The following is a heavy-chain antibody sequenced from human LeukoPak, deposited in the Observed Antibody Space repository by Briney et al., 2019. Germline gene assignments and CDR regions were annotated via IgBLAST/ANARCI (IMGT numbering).Heavy chain of an antibody. CDR3: AKTGSLFGRFLDN. CDR2: MHPGGTT. CDR1: ADSMNNYY. Sequence: SETLSLTCSVFADSMNNYYWTWIRQPPGKGLEWVGNMHPGGTTKFHPSLEGRVTMSIDTSNKQFSLRLRSVTAADTATYYCAKTGSLFGRFLDNWGPGALVIVSS. D-gene: IGHD3-10*02. V-gene: IGHV4-59*01. J-gene: IGHJ4*02.